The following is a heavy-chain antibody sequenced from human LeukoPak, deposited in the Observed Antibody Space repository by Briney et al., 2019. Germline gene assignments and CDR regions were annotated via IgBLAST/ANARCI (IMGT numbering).Heavy chain of an antibody. CDR1: GFTFSSYA. CDR2: ISYDGSNK. D-gene: IGHD3-22*01. V-gene: IGHV3-30*04. CDR3: ARGPYYYDSSGYHRGAFDI. J-gene: IGHJ3*02. Sequence: GGSLRLSCAASGFTFSSYAMHWVRQAPGKGLEWVAVISYDGSNKYYADSVKGRFTISRDNSKNTLYLQMNSLRAEDTAVYYCARGPYYYDSSGYHRGAFDIWGQGTMVTVSS.